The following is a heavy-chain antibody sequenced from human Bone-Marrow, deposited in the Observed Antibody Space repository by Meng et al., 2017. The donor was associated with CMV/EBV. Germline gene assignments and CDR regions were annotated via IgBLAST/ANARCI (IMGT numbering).Heavy chain of an antibody. D-gene: IGHD3-3*01. CDR3: ARDGRLRFLEWLCDY. V-gene: IGHV1-18*01. CDR2: ISAHNGNT. J-gene: IGHJ4*02. Sequence: ASVKVSCKASGHTFRSYGISWVRQAPGQGLEWMGWISAHNGNTNYAQKFQGRVTMTTDTSRSTAYMELRSLTSDDTAVYYCARDGRLRFLEWLCDYWGQGTLVTFSS. CDR1: GHTFRSYG.